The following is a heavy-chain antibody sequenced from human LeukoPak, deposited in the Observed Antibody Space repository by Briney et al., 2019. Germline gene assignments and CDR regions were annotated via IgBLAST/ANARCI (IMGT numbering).Heavy chain of an antibody. CDR1: GGFSSRYY. D-gene: IGHD6-25*01. V-gene: IGHV4-59*12. J-gene: IGHJ4*02. CDR3: ARIDPLGFFDQ. CDR2: IFYSGHS. Sequence: PSETLSLTCSVSGGFSSRYYWSWVRQPLGKGLEWLGHIFYSGHSNCNASLTSRIRMSVDTSKAQFSLELASVTAADTAVYYCARIDPLGFFDQWGPGILVTVSS.